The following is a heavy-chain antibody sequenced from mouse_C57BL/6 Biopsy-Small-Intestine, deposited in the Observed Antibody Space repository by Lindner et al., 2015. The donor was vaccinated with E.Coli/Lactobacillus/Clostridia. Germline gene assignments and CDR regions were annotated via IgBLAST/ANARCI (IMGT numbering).Heavy chain of an antibody. V-gene: IGHV1-5*01. J-gene: IGHJ2*01. D-gene: IGHD1-1*01. Sequence: VQLQESGTVLARPGASVKMSCKASGYTFTSYWMHWVKQRPGQGLEWIGAIYPGNSDTSYNQKFKGKAKLTAVTSASTAYMELSSLTNEDSAVYYCIRWSIYYYDGSYDKGRDWGQGTTLTVSS. CDR1: GYTFTSYW. CDR2: IYPGNSDT. CDR3: IRWSIYYYDGSYDKGRD.